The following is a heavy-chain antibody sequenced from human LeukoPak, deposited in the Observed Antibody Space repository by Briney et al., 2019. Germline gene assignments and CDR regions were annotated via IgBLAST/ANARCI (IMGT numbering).Heavy chain of an antibody. CDR3: ARDAYLWFGELLPYYFDN. D-gene: IGHD3-10*01. CDR1: GFTFSSYS. CDR2: ISSSSSTI. Sequence: GGSLRLSCAASGFTFSSYSMNWVRQAPGKGLEWVSYISSSSSTIYYADSVKGRFTISRDNAKNSLYLQMNSLRDEDTAVYYCARDAYLWFGELLPYYFDNWGRGTLVTVSS. J-gene: IGHJ4*02. V-gene: IGHV3-48*02.